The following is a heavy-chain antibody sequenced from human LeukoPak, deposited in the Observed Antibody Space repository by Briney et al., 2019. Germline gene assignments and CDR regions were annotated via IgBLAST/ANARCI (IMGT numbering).Heavy chain of an antibody. Sequence: ASVKVSCKASGGTFISYATSWVRQAPGQGREWMGRIIPILGIANYAQKFQGRVTITSDKSTSTAYMELSSLRSEDTAVYYCAREVPHDDLRWYFDLWGRGTLVTVSS. CDR2: IIPILGIA. CDR1: GGTFISYA. CDR3: AREVPHDDLRWYFDL. D-gene: IGHD4-17*01. J-gene: IGHJ2*01. V-gene: IGHV1-69*04.